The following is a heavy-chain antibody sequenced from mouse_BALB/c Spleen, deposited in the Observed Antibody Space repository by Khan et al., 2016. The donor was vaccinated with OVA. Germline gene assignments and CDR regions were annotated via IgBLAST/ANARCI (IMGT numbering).Heavy chain of an antibody. CDR1: GYTFTSHT. Sequence: QVQLQQSGAELARPGASVKMSCKASGYTFTSHTMHWVKQRPGQGLEWIGYINPRSGYTQYNQKFNDKTTLTADISSSTAYMQLSSLTSEDSAVYDCARRTTENALDYWGQGTSVTVSA. V-gene: IGHV1-4*01. D-gene: IGHD2-14*01. CDR2: INPRSGYT. CDR3: ARRTTENALDY. J-gene: IGHJ4*01.